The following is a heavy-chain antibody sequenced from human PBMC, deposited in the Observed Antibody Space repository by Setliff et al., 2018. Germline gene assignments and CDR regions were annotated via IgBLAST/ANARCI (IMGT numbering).Heavy chain of an antibody. CDR2: ISYDGSNK. Sequence: SLRLSCAASGFTFSRYAMHWVRQAPGKGLEWVAIISYDGSNKYYADSVKGRFTISRDNSKNTLYLQMNSLRAEDTAVYYCACPDILTGLSDYWGQGTLVTVSS. CDR3: ACPDILTGLSDY. CDR1: GFTFSRYA. D-gene: IGHD3-9*01. V-gene: IGHV3-30*04. J-gene: IGHJ4*02.